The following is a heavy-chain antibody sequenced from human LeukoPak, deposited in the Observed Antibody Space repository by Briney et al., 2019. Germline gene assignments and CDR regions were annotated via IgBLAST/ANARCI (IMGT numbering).Heavy chain of an antibody. D-gene: IGHD6-19*01. CDR2: IIPILGIA. CDR3: ARDFGYSSSFDP. Sequence: SVTVSCKASGGTFISYAIRWVRQAPGQGLAWMGRIIPILGIANYAQKFQGRVTITADKSTSTAYMELSSLGSEDTAVYYCARDFGYSSSFDPWGQGTLVTVSS. J-gene: IGHJ5*02. CDR1: GGTFISYA. V-gene: IGHV1-69*04.